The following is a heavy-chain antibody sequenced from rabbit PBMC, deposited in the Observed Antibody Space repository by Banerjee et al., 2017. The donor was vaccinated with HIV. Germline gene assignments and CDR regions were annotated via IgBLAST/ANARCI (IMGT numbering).Heavy chain of an antibody. D-gene: IGHD6-1*01. J-gene: IGHJ3*01. CDR2: IDPVFGST. CDR3: TRGDVAAYIYALDL. CDR1: GFSFSSYYY. Sequence: QQQLEESGGDLVQPEGSLTLTCTASGFSFSSYYYMCWVRQAPGKGLEWIGYIDPVFGSTYYASWVNGRFTISSHNAQNTLYLQLNSLTAADTATYFCTRGDVAAYIYALDLWGQGTLVTVS. V-gene: IGHV1S43*01.